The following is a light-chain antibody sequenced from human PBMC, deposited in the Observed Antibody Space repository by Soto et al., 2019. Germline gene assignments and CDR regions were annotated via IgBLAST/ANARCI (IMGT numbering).Light chain of an antibody. J-gene: IGKJ5*01. V-gene: IGKV1-9*01. Sequence: DIQMTQSPSTLSGSVGDRVTITCRASRGISSYLAWYQQKPGKAPKLLIYAASTLHTGVPSRFSGSGSGTEFTLTISSLQPEDFATYYCQQLNSYLITFGQGTRLEIK. CDR3: QQLNSYLIT. CDR2: AAS. CDR1: RGISSY.